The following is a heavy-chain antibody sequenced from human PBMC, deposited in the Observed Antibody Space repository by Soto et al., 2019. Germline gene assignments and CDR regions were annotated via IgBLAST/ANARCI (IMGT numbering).Heavy chain of an antibody. CDR2: IVVGSGNT. CDR3: AAPTGDYYYYYMDV. D-gene: IGHD7-27*01. J-gene: IGHJ6*03. V-gene: IGHV1-58*01. Sequence: APVKVSCKASGFTFTSSAVQWVRQARGQRLEWIGWIVVGSGNTNYAQKFQERVTITRDMSTSTAYMELSSLRSEDTAVYYCAAPTGDYYYYYMDVWGKGTTVTVSS. CDR1: GFTFTSSA.